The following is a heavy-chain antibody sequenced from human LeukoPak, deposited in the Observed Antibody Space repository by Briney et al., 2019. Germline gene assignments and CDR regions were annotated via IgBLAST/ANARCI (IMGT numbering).Heavy chain of an antibody. Sequence: PGGSLRLSCVASGFSFSDYGMHWVRQAPGKGLEWMAVISYDGITKKYADSVQGRFTISRDNSKNTVQLEMNSLRAEDTAVYYCATYSSLNRREFQYWGQGTLLTVSS. V-gene: IGHV3-30*03. J-gene: IGHJ1*01. CDR2: ISYDGITK. D-gene: IGHD3-22*01. CDR3: ATYSSLNRREFQY. CDR1: GFSFSDYG.